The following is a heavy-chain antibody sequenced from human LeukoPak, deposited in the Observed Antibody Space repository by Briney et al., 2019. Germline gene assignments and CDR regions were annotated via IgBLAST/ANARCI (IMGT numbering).Heavy chain of an antibody. CDR3: VKASSSSPQYNWFDA. J-gene: IGHJ5*02. V-gene: IGHV3-23*01. D-gene: IGHD6-6*01. CDR2: VSGTGGRT. CDR1: GFTFNNYA. Sequence: QPGGSLRLSCAASGFTFNNYAMTWVRQAPGKGLEWVSVVSGTGGRTYYADSVKGRFTISRDNSKNTLYLQMNSLRAEDTALYYCVKASSSSPQYNWFDAWGQGTLVTVSS.